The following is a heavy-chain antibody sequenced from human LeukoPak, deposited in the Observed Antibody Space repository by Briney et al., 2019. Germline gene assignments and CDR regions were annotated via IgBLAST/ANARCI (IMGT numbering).Heavy chain of an antibody. Sequence: KPSETLSLTCAVYGGSFSGYYWSWIRQPPGKGLEWIGEINHSGSTNYNPSLKSRVTISVDTSKNQFSLKLSSVTAADTAVYYCASLYYYGSGSLHWFDPWGQGTLVTVSS. CDR3: ASLYYYGSGSLHWFDP. V-gene: IGHV4-34*01. D-gene: IGHD3-10*01. CDR2: INHSGST. CDR1: GGSFSGYY. J-gene: IGHJ5*02.